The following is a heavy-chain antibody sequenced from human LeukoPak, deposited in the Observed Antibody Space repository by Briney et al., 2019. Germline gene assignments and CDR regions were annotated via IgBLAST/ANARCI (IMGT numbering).Heavy chain of an antibody. CDR3: ARLGNTIFGVAPPAGPFDY. Sequence: SETLSLTCTVSGGSISSYYWSWIRQPPGKGLEWIGYIYYSGSTNYNPSLKSRVTISVDTSKNQFSLKLSSVTAADTAVYYCARLGNTIFGVAPPAGPFDYWGQGTLVTVSS. D-gene: IGHD3-3*01. CDR2: IYYSGST. V-gene: IGHV4-59*01. CDR1: GGSISSYY. J-gene: IGHJ4*02.